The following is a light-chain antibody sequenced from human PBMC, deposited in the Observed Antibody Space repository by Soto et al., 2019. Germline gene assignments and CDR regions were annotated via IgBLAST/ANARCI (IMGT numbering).Light chain of an antibody. V-gene: IGKV1-5*03. Sequence: DIQMTQSPSTLSASVGDRVTITCRASQSISSWLAWYQQKPGKAPKLLIYAGSGLASGVPSRFSGSVSGTEFTLTISSLQPDDFATYYCQRYDTYSWTFGQGTKVDIK. CDR2: AGS. CDR1: QSISSW. J-gene: IGKJ1*01. CDR3: QRYDTYSWT.